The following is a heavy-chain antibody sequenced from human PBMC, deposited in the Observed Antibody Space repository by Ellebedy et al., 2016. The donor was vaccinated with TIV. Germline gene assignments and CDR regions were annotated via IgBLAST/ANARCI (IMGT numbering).Heavy chain of an antibody. CDR3: AKDTPRVAVAGTGGY. Sequence: PGGSLRLSCAASGFTFSSYGMHWVRQAPGKGLEWVAVISYDGSNKYYADSVKGRFTISRDNSKNTLYLQMNSLRAEDTAVYYCAKDTPRVAVAGTGGYWGQGTLVTVSS. V-gene: IGHV3-30*18. J-gene: IGHJ4*02. CDR1: GFTFSSYG. CDR2: ISYDGSNK. D-gene: IGHD6-19*01.